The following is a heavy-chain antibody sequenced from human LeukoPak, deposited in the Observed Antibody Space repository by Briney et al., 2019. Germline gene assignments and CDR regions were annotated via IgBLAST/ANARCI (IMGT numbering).Heavy chain of an antibody. CDR3: ARTRKPAAVVAFDI. D-gene: IGHD2-2*01. CDR2: ISAYNGNT. CDR1: GYTFTSYG. V-gene: IGHV1-18*01. Sequence: ASVKVSCKASGYTFTSYGISWVRQAPGQGLEWMGWISAYNGNTNYAQKLQGRVTMTTDTSTSTAYMELRSLRSDDTAVYYCARTRKPAAVVAFDIWGQGTMVTVSS. J-gene: IGHJ3*02.